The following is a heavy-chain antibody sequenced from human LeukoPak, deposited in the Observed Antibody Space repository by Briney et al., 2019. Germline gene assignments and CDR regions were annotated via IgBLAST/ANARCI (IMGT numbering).Heavy chain of an antibody. J-gene: IGHJ3*01. CDR3: VKDGEWTFDV. V-gene: IGHV3-21*06. Sequence: GGSLRLSCAASGLTFSSYRFDWVRQAPGKGLEWVSTISSDSSHIYYADSVKGRFTLSRDNAKNSLHLQMNSLRAEDTAIYYCVKDGEWTFDVWGQGTMVTVS. D-gene: IGHD3-3*01. CDR1: GLTFSSYR. CDR2: ISSDSSHI.